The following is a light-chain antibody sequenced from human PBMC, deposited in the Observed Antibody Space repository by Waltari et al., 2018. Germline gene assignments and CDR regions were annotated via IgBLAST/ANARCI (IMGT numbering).Light chain of an antibody. J-gene: IGKJ2*01. Sequence: DIQMTQSPSSLSASVGDRVTITCRASQSISGYLNWYQQKQGKAPKLLIYAASSLQSGVPSRFSGSGSGTDFTLTISSLQPEDFATYYCQQSYSIPGTFGQGTKLEIK. CDR3: QQSYSIPGT. V-gene: IGKV1-39*01. CDR2: AAS. CDR1: QSISGY.